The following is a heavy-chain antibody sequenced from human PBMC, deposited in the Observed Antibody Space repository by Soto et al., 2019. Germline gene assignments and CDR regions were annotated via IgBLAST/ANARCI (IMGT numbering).Heavy chain of an antibody. V-gene: IGHV3-74*01. CDR1: GFTFASHW. CDR3: ATAEVDY. CDR2: MNSDGSTT. J-gene: IGHJ4*02. Sequence: GGSLRLSCAVSGFTFASHWVHWVRQAPGKGLEWVSRMNSDGSTTYYADSVKGRFTVSRDNAKNTLYLQMNSLRAEDTAVYYCATAEVDYWGPGTLVTVSS.